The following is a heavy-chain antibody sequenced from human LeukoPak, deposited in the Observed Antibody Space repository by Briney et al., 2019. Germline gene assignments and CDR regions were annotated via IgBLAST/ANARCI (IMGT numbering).Heavy chain of an antibody. J-gene: IGHJ3*02. Sequence: GGSLRLSCAASGFTFSGSAMHWVRQASGKGLEWVGRIRSKANSYATAYAASVKGRFTISRDDSKNTAYLQMNSLKTEDTAVYYCTDGASSGLDAFDIWGQGTMVTVSS. CDR2: IRSKANSYAT. D-gene: IGHD3-22*01. CDR3: TDGASSGLDAFDI. CDR1: GFTFSGSA. V-gene: IGHV3-73*01.